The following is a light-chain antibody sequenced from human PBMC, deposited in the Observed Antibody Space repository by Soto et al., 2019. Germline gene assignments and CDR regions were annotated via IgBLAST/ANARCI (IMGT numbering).Light chain of an antibody. CDR2: GAS. Sequence: IVLTQSPDTLSLSPGEGASLSCRASQSVHTFLAWYQQKPGQAXRLLIYGASTRATGVPARFSGIVSGTEFTLTITSLETDDFVAYDGHQRSNWPPDTFRQGTRLEIK. CDR3: HQRSNWPPDT. CDR1: QSVHTF. V-gene: IGKV3-11*01. J-gene: IGKJ5*01.